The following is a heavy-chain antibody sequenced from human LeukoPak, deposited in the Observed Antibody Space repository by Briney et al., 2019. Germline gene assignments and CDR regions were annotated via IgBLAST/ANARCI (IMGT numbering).Heavy chain of an antibody. CDR2: ISVYNGNT. V-gene: IGHV1-18*04. D-gene: IGHD6-19*01. CDR1: AYTFISYG. CDR3: ARVRDSSGWSEIDY. Sequence: ASVKVSCKASAYTFISYGISWVRQAPGQGLEWMGWISVYNGNTNYAQKLQGRVTMTTDTSTSTAYMELRSLRSDDTAVYYCARVRDSSGWSEIDYWGQGTLVTVSS. J-gene: IGHJ4*02.